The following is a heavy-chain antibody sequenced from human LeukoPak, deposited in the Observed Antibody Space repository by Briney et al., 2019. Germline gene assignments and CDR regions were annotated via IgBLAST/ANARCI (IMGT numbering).Heavy chain of an antibody. J-gene: IGHJ5*02. CDR2: ISYDGSNK. V-gene: IGHV3-30*18. CDR3: AKFRWFGELSRGGWFDP. D-gene: IGHD3-10*01. Sequence: GRSLRLSCAASGFTSSSYGMHWVRQAPGKGLEWVAVISYDGSNKYYADSVKGRFTISRDNSKNTLYLQMNSLRAEDTAVYYCAKFRWFGELSRGGWFDPWGQGTLVTVSS. CDR1: GFTSSSYG.